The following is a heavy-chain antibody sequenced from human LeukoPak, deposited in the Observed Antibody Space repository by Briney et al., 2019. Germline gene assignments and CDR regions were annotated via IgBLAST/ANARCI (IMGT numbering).Heavy chain of an antibody. CDR2: ISYDGSNK. CDR3: AREGSEHYDSSGYLGY. Sequence: GGSLRLSCAASGFTYSSYAMHWVRQAPGKGLERVAVISYDGSNKYYADSVKGRFTISRDNSKNTLYLQMNSLRAEGTAVYYCAREGSEHYDSSGYLGYWGQGTLVTVSS. V-gene: IGHV3-30*04. CDR1: GFTYSSYA. J-gene: IGHJ4*02. D-gene: IGHD3-22*01.